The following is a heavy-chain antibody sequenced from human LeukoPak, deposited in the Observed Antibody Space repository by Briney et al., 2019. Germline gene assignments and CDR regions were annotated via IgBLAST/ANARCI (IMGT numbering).Heavy chain of an antibody. CDR2: IIPIFGTA. V-gene: IGHV1-69*13. J-gene: IGHJ6*02. CDR1: GGTFSSYA. Sequence: ASVKVSCKASGGTFSSYAISWVRQAPGQGLEWMGGIIPIFGTANYAQKFQGRVTITADEPTSTAYMELSSLRSEDTAVYYCATTSRAYCSGGSCYPNYYYGMDVWGQGTTVTVSS. D-gene: IGHD2-15*01. CDR3: ATTSRAYCSGGSCYPNYYYGMDV.